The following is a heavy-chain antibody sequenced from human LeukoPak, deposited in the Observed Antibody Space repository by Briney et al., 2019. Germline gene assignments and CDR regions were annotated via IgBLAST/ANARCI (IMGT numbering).Heavy chain of an antibody. CDR1: GGTMTNYY. V-gene: IGHV4-4*07. J-gene: IGHJ1*01. Sequence: SETLSLTCTVSGGTMTNYYWSWIRQPAGKELEWIGRIYSSGSSNYNPSLKSRVTISVDTSKNQFSLKLSSVTAADTAVYYCARGEDGDYYFQHWGQGTLVTVSS. CDR3: ARGEDGDYYFQH. CDR2: IYSSGSS. D-gene: IGHD4-17*01.